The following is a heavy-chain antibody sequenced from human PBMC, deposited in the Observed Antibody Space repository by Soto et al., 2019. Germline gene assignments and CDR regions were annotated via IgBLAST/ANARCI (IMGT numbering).Heavy chain of an antibody. CDR2: IYHSGST. V-gene: IGHV4-38-2*01. Sequence: SETLSLTCAVSGYSISSGYYWGWIRQPPGKGLEWIGSIYHSGSTYYNPSLKSRVTISVDTSKNQFSLKLSSVTAADTAVYYCARDIVAVPAAPPAGWFDPWGQGTLVTVSS. D-gene: IGHD2-2*01. J-gene: IGHJ5*02. CDR1: GYSISSGYY. CDR3: ARDIVAVPAAPPAGWFDP.